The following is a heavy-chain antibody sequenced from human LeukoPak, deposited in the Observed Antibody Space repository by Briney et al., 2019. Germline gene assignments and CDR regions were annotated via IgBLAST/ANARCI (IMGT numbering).Heavy chain of an antibody. CDR2: ISGSGGST. D-gene: IGHD3-16*02. CDR1: GFTFSSYA. Sequence: GGSLRLSCAASGFTFSSYAMSWVRQAPGKGLEWVSAISGSGGSTYYADSVKGRFTISRDNSKNTLYLQMNSLRAEDTAVYYCARVAGDYVWGSYRYDYWGQGTLVTVSS. V-gene: IGHV3-23*01. J-gene: IGHJ4*02. CDR3: ARVAGDYVWGSYRYDY.